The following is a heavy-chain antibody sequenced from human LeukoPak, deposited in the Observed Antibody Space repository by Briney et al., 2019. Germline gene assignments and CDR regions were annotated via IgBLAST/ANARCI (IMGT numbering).Heavy chain of an antibody. CDR3: SRPSSTSYYDY. V-gene: IGHV4-39*07. CDR2: IYYSGST. J-gene: IGHJ4*02. CDR1: GGSISSSSYY. Sequence: SETLSLTCTVSGGSISSSSYYWGWIRQPPGKGLEWIGSIYYSGSTYYNPSLKSRVTISVDTSKNQFSLKLSSVTAADTALYYCSRPSSTSYYDYWGQGSLVTVSS. D-gene: IGHD6-19*01.